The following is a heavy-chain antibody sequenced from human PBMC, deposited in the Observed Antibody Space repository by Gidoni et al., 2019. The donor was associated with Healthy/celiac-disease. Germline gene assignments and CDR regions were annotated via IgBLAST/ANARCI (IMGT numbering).Heavy chain of an antibody. V-gene: IGHV1-69*06. J-gene: IGHJ5*02. CDR3: ARDPYSYGYRFPDNWFDP. Sequence: QVQLVQSGAEVKKPGSSVKVSCKASGGTFSSYAISWVRQAPGQGLEWMGGIIPIFGTANYAQKFQGRVTITADKSTSTAYMELSSLRSEDTAVYYCARDPYSYGYRFPDNWFDPWGQGTLVTVSS. CDR2: IIPIFGTA. D-gene: IGHD5-18*01. CDR1: GGTFSSYA.